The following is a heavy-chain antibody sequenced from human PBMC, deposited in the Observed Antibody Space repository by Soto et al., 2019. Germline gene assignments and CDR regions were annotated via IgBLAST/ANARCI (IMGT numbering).Heavy chain of an antibody. CDR3: TSDPHSGYELHYFDY. D-gene: IGHD5-12*01. CDR1: GFTFSNAW. Sequence: EVQLVESGGGLVKPGGSLRLSCAASGFTFSNAWMSWVRQAPGKGLEWVGRIKSKTDGGTTDYAAPVKGRFTISRDDSKNTLYLQMNSLKTEDTAVYYCTSDPHSGYELHYFDYWGQGTLVTVSS. CDR2: IKSKTDGGTT. V-gene: IGHV3-15*01. J-gene: IGHJ4*02.